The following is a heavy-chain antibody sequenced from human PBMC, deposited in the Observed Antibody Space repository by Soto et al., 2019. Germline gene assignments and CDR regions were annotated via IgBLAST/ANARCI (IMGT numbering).Heavy chain of an antibody. V-gene: IGHV3-23*01. D-gene: IGHD6-13*01. CDR3: AKDPGGSSSWYFVY. J-gene: IGHJ4*02. Sequence: GGSLRLSCAASGFTFSSYAMSWVRQAPGKGPEWVSAISGSGGSTYYADSVKGRFTISRDNSKNTLYLQMNSLRAEDTAVYYCAKDPGGSSSWYFVYWGQGTLVTVSS. CDR2: ISGSGGST. CDR1: GFTFSSYA.